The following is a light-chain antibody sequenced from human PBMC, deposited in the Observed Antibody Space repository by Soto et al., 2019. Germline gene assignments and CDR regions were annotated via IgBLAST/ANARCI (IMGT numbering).Light chain of an antibody. CDR2: EVG. V-gene: IGLV2-14*01. CDR1: SSDVGAYNY. Sequence: QSALTQPASVSGSPGQSITISCAGTSSDVGAYNYVSWYQQHPGKAPKLVIYEVGDRPSGVSNRCSGSKSGNTASLTISGLQAEDEADYYCSSYTSRTTQVFGGGTKLTVL. J-gene: IGLJ3*02. CDR3: SSYTSRTTQV.